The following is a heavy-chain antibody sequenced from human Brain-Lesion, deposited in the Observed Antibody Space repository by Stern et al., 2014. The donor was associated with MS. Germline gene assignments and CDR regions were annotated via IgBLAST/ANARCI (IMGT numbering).Heavy chain of an antibody. Sequence: QVQLVESGAEVRKPGSSVKVSCKASGGLFSSDAISWVRQAPGQGLEWLGGIIPMTGEAHYAQKFLDRVTITADESTTTTYMDLNSLTSEDTALYYCARHWGTDLWGQGTLLTVSS. CDR1: GGLFSSDA. CDR3: ARHWGTDL. CDR2: IIPMTGEA. V-gene: IGHV1-69*01. J-gene: IGHJ5*02. D-gene: IGHD7-27*01.